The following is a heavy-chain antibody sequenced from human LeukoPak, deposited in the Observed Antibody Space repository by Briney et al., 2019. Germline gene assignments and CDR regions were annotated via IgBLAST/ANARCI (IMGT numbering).Heavy chain of an antibody. V-gene: IGHV3-30*03. CDR3: ARDGGDGYSFDY. CDR2: ISKDGSNE. J-gene: IGHJ4*02. D-gene: IGHD5-24*01. Sequence: GGSLRLSCAASEFTFNNYGMHWVRQAPGKGLEWVVLISKDGSNEYYADSVKGRFTISRDNSKNTLYLQMNSLRAEDTAVYYCARDGGDGYSFDYWGQGTLVTVSS. CDR1: EFTFNNYG.